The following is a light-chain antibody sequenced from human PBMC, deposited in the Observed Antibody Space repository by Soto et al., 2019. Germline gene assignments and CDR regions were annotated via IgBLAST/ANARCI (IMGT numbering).Light chain of an antibody. Sequence: EIVMTQSPATLSVSPGERVTLSCRASQSVSSNLAWYQQKPGQAPRLLMFGASARATGIPARFSGSGSGTEFTLTISSLQSEDFAVYSCQQYSNWPPTFGQGTKVEIK. V-gene: IGKV3-15*01. CDR1: QSVSSN. CDR3: QQYSNWPPT. CDR2: GAS. J-gene: IGKJ1*01.